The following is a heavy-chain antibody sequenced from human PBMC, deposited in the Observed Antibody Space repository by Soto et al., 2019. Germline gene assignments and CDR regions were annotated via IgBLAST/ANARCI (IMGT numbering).Heavy chain of an antibody. CDR3: ARPESRDGYNLAFDI. CDR2: IYYSGST. V-gene: IGHV4-39*01. Sequence: SXTLSLTCTVSGGSISSSSYYWGWIRQPPGKGLEWIGSIYYSGSTYYNPSLKSRVTISVDTSKNQFSLKLSSVTAADTAVYYCARPESRDGYNLAFDIWGQGTMVTVSS. J-gene: IGHJ3*02. D-gene: IGHD5-12*01. CDR1: GGSISSSSYY.